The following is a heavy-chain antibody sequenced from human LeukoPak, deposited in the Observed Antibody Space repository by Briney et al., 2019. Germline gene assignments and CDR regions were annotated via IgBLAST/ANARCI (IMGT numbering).Heavy chain of an antibody. CDR3: TKYRSGNFDYYPDLDS. D-gene: IGHD3-9*01. V-gene: IGHV3-30*02. CDR1: GFTFSSYG. Sequence: GGSLRLSCAASGFTFSSYGMHWVRQAPGKGLEWVAFIRYDGSNKYYAGSVRGRFTISRDNSKNTLYLQMNSLRTEDTAIYYCTKYRSGNFDYYPDLDSWGQGILVTVSS. CDR2: IRYDGSNK. J-gene: IGHJ4*02.